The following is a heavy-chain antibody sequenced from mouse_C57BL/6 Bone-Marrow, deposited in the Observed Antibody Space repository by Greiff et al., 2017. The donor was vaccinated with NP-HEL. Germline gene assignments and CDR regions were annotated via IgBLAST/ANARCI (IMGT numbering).Heavy chain of an antibody. CDR2: INPGSGGT. J-gene: IGHJ4*01. V-gene: IGHV1-54*01. D-gene: IGHD1-1*01. Sequence: QVQLQQSGAELVRPGTSVKVSCKASGYAFTNYLIEWVKQRPGQGLEWIGVINPGSGGTNYNEKFKGKATLTADKSSSTAYMQLSSLTSEDSAVYFCARSRYYGSNYYAMDYWGQGTSVTVSS. CDR1: GYAFTNYL. CDR3: ARSRYYGSNYYAMDY.